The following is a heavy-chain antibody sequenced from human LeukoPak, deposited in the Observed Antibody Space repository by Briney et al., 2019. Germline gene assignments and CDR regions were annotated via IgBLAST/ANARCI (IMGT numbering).Heavy chain of an antibody. CDR1: GYTFTGYY. Sequence: ASVKVSCKASGYTFTGYYMHWVRQAPGQGLEWMGWISGYNGNTNYAQKLQGRVTMTTDTSTSTAYMELRSLRSDDTAVYYCARTAAGDSSGYYRDYYYYYMDVWGKGTTVTVSS. CDR2: ISGYNGNT. J-gene: IGHJ6*03. CDR3: ARTAAGDSSGYYRDYYYYYMDV. V-gene: IGHV1-18*04. D-gene: IGHD3-22*01.